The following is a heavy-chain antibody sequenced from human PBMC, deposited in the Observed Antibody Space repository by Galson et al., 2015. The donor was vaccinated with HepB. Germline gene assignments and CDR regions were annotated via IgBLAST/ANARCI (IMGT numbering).Heavy chain of an antibody. D-gene: IGHD3-22*01. V-gene: IGHV3-30*04. CDR3: AREGFSSGHAGVFDC. Sequence: PLRLSCAASGLIFSNSVMHWVRQAPGKGLEWVALISAGDGRNTNYADSVRGRFTISRDNSKNKVFLQMNSLRAEDTAVYYCAREGFSSGHAGVFDCWGQGALVTVSS. CDR1: GLIFSNSV. CDR2: ISAGDGRNT. J-gene: IGHJ4*02.